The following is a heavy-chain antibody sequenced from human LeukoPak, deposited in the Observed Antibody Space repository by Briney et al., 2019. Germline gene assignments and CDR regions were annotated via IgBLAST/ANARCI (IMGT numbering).Heavy chain of an antibody. J-gene: IGHJ4*02. V-gene: IGHV3-15*07. CDR1: GFTFSNAW. D-gene: IGHD5-12*01. Sequence: GGSLRLSCAASGFTFSNAWMNWVRQAPGKGLEWVGRIKSKTGGGTTDYAATVNGRFTLSRDNSKHTLYLQMNSLKTEDTAVYYCTTLGGYEGEDYWGQGTLVTVSS. CDR2: IKSKTGGGTT. CDR3: TTLGGYEGEDY.